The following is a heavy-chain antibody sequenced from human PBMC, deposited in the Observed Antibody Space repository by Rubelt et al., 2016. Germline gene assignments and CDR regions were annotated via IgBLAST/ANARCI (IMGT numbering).Heavy chain of an antibody. CDR3: ATQGYCRSTSCYGAY. V-gene: IGHV3-48*02. CDR2: ISSSSSTI. Sequence: EVQLVESGGGLVQPGGSLSLSCAASGFTFSSYSMNWVRQAPGKGLEWVSYISSSSSTIYYADSVKGRFTISRDNDKNSLYLQMNSLRDEDTAVYYGATQGYCRSTSCYGAYWGQGTLVTVSS. CDR1: GFTFSSYS. D-gene: IGHD2-2*01. J-gene: IGHJ4*02.